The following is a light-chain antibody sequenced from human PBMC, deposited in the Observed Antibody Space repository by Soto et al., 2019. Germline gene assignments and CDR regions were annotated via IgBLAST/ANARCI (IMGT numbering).Light chain of an antibody. V-gene: IGKV3-20*01. CDR1: QSVSSSY. J-gene: IGKJ5*01. CDR3: QQYGSSAIT. Sequence: EIVLTQSPGTLSLSPGERATLSCRASQSVSSSYLAWYQQKPDQAPRLLIYGASSRATGIPDRFSGSGSGTDFTLTISRLEPEDFAVYYFQQYGSSAITFGQGTRLAI. CDR2: GAS.